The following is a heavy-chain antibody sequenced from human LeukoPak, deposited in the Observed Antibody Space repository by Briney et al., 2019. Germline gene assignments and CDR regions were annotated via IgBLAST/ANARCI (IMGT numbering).Heavy chain of an antibody. Sequence: GGSLRLSCAASGFTVSSNYMSWVRQAPGKGLEWVSVIYSGSSSTYYTDSVKGRFTISRHNSKNTLYLQMNSLRAEDTAVYYCASGGDPYYYDSSGTPYYFDYWGQGTLVTVSS. CDR2: IYSGSSST. V-gene: IGHV3-53*01. J-gene: IGHJ4*02. CDR3: ASGGDPYYYDSSGTPYYFDY. D-gene: IGHD3-22*01. CDR1: GFTVSSNY.